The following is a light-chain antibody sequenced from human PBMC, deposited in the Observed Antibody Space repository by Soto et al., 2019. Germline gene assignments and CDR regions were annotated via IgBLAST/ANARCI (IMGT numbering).Light chain of an antibody. CDR3: QQRSIWPPEYT. Sequence: EIVLTQSPATLSLSPGERATLSCRASQTFSSYLAWYQQKPGQAPRLLIYDTSNRATGIPARFSGSGSGTDVTLPIISLEPEDVAVYYCQQRSIWPPEYTFGQGTKLEIK. CDR1: QTFSSY. V-gene: IGKV3-11*01. J-gene: IGKJ2*01. CDR2: DTS.